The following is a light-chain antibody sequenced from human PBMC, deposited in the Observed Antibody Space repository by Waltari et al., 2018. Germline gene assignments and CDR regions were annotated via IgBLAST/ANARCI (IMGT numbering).Light chain of an antibody. J-gene: IGLJ2*01. CDR3: CLYAGSFVL. Sequence: QSALTQPRSVSGSPGQSVSISCTGPSSAVGGYNHVSWYQQHPGKAPKFMIYDVSKRPSGVPDRFSGSKSGNTASLTISGLQAEDEADYYCCLYAGSFVLFGGGTKLTVL. CDR2: DVS. CDR1: SSAVGGYNH. V-gene: IGLV2-11*01.